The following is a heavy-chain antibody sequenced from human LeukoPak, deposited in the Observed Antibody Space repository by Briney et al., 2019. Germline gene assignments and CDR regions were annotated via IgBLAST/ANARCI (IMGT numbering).Heavy chain of an antibody. CDR3: ATRGKSGAYATAFDY. Sequence: SETLSLTCTVSGDSISSFYWSWIRQPQGKGLEWIGDIYNSGSTNYNPSLKSRVTMSVDTSKNHFSLKLRSVTAADTAVYFCATRGKSGAYATAFDYWGQGTLVTVSS. CDR2: IYNSGST. J-gene: IGHJ4*02. CDR1: GDSISSFY. V-gene: IGHV4-59*08. D-gene: IGHD4-17*01.